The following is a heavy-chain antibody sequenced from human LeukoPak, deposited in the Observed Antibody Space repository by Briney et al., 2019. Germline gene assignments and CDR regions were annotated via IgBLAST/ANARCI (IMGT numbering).Heavy chain of an antibody. D-gene: IGHD4/OR15-4a*01. CDR2: IWYDGSNK. CDR3: VRGSRMSNYSRYYYYMDV. CDR1: GFTFSSYG. J-gene: IGHJ6*03. V-gene: IGHV3-33*01. Sequence: PGGSLRLSCAASGFTFSSYGMHWVRQAPGKGLEWVAVIWYDGSNKYYADSVKGRFTISRDNSKNTLYLQMNSLRAEDTAVYYCVRGSRMSNYSRYYYYMDVWGKGTTVTVSS.